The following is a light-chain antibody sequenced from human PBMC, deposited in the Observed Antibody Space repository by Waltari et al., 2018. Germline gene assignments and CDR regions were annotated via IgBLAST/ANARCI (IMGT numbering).Light chain of an antibody. J-gene: IGLJ3*02. CDR3: SIYMGSGIWV. CDR2: KGS. CDR1: SGSLSTTSY. Sequence: QTVVTQEPSLSVSPGGTVKLTCVLPSGSLSTTSYATWYQQTPGQPPRPLVYKGSSRSSGVPDRFSGSILGNKAALTITGAQADDESNYYCSIYMGSGIWVFGGGTKLTVL. V-gene: IGLV8-61*01.